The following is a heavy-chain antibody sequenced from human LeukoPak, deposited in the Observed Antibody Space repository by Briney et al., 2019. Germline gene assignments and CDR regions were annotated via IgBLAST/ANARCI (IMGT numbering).Heavy chain of an antibody. CDR3: ARARSMTTVVRGDLDP. Sequence: ASVKVSCKASGYTFTSYYMHWVRQAPGQGLEWMGIINPSGGSTSYAQKFQGRVTMTRDTSTSTVYMELSSLRSEDTAVYYCARARSMTTVVRGDLDPWGQGTLVTVSS. J-gene: IGHJ5*02. CDR2: INPSGGST. V-gene: IGHV1-46*01. CDR1: GYTFTSYY. D-gene: IGHD4-23*01.